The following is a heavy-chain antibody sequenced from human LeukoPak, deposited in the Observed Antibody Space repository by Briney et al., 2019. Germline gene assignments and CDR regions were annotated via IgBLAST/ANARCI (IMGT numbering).Heavy chain of an antibody. Sequence: GGSLLLSCAASGFTFSSYAMSWVRQAPGKGLEWVSAISGSGGSTYYADSVKGRFTISRDNSKNTLYLQMNSLRAEDTAVYYCAKKFSRSAAGTVHYWGQGTLVTVSS. CDR3: AKKFSRSAAGTVHY. V-gene: IGHV3-23*01. J-gene: IGHJ4*02. CDR2: ISGSGGST. CDR1: GFTFSSYA. D-gene: IGHD6-13*01.